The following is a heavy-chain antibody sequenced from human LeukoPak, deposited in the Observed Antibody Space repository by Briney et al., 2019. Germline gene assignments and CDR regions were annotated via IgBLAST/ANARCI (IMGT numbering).Heavy chain of an antibody. J-gene: IGHJ5*02. V-gene: IGHV4-59*12. D-gene: IGHD6-6*01. CDR1: GGSISSYY. Sequence: PSETLSLTCTVSGGSISSYYWSWIRQPPGKGLEWIGYIYYSGSTNYNPSLKSRVTISVDTSKNQFSLKLSSVTAADTAVYYCARAPRAARPNNWFDPWGQGTLVTVSS. CDR3: ARAPRAARPNNWFDP. CDR2: IYYSGST.